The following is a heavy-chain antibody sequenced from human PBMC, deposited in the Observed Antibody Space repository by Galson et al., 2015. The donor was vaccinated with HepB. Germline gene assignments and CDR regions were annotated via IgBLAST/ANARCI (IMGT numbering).Heavy chain of an antibody. CDR2: IIPIFGTA. J-gene: IGHJ6*02. CDR1: GGTFSSYA. Sequence: SVKVSCKASGGTFSSYAISWVRQAPGQGLEWMGGIIPIFGTANYAQKFQGRVTITADESTSTAYMELSSLRSEDTAVYYCARDTVVVLAAYYYYGMDIWGQGTTVTVSS. V-gene: IGHV1-69*13. D-gene: IGHD2-2*01. CDR3: ARDTVVVLAAYYYYGMDI.